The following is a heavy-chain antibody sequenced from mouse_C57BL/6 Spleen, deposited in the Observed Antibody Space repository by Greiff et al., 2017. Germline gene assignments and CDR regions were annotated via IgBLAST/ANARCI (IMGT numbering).Heavy chain of an antibody. Sequence: QVQLQQSGAELVKPGASVKLSCKASGYTFTSYWMQWVKQRPGQGLEWIGEIDPSDSYTNYNQKFKGKATLTVDTSSSTAYMQLSSLTSEDSAVYYCAIYYYGSSYPGAYWGQGTLVTVSA. CDR3: AIYYYGSSYPGAY. CDR1: GYTFTSYW. D-gene: IGHD1-1*01. CDR2: IDPSDSYT. J-gene: IGHJ3*01. V-gene: IGHV1-50*01.